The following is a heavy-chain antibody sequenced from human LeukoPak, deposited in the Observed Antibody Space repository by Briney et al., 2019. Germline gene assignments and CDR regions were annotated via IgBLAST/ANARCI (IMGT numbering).Heavy chain of an antibody. CDR3: ARDRKWGSSWQKYWYFDL. CDR2: IIPIFGTA. Sequence: ASVKVSCKASGGTFNSYAISWVRQAPGQGLERMGGIIPIFGTANYAQKFQGRVTITTDESTSTAYMELSSLRSEDTAMYYCARDRKWGSSWQKYWYFDLWGRGTLVTVSS. V-gene: IGHV1-69*05. J-gene: IGHJ2*01. D-gene: IGHD6-13*01. CDR1: GGTFNSYA.